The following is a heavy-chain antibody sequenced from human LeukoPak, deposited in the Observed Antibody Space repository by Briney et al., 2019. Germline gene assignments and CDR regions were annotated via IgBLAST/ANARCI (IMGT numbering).Heavy chain of an antibody. D-gene: IGHD3-22*01. V-gene: IGHV4-39*07. J-gene: IGHJ4*02. CDR2: IYYSGST. CDR1: GGSISSSSYW. CDR3: ARNYYDTKKPWD. Sequence: SETLSLTCTVSGGSISSSSYWWGWIRLPPGKGLEWIGSIYYSGSTYYNPSLKSRVTISVDTSQNQFSLKLSSVTAADTAVYFCARNYYDTKKPWDWGQGTLVTVSS.